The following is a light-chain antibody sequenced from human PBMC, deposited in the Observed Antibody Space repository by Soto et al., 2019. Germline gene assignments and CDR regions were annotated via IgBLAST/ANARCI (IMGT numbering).Light chain of an antibody. CDR3: QQYNSFSLT. J-gene: IGKJ4*01. V-gene: IGKV1-9*01. CDR1: QGISSY. CDR2: DAS. Sequence: DIQLTQSPSFLSASVGDRVTITCRASQGISSYLAWYQQKPGQAPKLLIYDASSLESGVPSRFSGSGSGTEFTLTISGLQPDDFASYYCQQYNSFSLTFGGGTKVDIK.